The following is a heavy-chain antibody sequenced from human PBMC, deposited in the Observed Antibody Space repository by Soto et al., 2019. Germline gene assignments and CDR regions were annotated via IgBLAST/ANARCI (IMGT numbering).Heavy chain of an antibody. CDR3: ARLGIAAAGTVNWFDP. CDR2: IYPGDSDT. V-gene: IGHV5-51*01. CDR1: GYSFTSYW. D-gene: IGHD6-13*01. J-gene: IGHJ5*02. Sequence: GESMKISCKGSGYSFTSYWIGWVRHMPGKGLEWMGIIYPGDSDTRYSPSFQGQVTSSADKSISTAYLQWSSLKASDTAMYYCARLGIAAAGTVNWFDPWGQGTLVTVSS.